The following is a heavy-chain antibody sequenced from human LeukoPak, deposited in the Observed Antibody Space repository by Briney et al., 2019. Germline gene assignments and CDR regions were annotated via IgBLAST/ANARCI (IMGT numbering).Heavy chain of an antibody. J-gene: IGHJ4*02. CDR2: IKQDGSEK. D-gene: IGHD2-8*02. CDR3: ARGVPTGVDYFDY. V-gene: IGHV3-7*01. Sequence: GGSLRLSCAASGFTFSSYWMSWVRQAPGKGLEWVANIKQDGSEKYYVDSVKGRFTISRDNAKNSLYLQMNSLRAEDTAVYYCARGVPTGVDYFDYWGQGTLVTVSS. CDR1: GFTFSSYW.